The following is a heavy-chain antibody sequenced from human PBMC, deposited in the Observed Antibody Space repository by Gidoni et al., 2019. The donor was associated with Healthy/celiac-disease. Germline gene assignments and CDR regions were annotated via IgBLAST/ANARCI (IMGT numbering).Heavy chain of an antibody. D-gene: IGHD2-2*01. CDR3: ASGVVVVPAALPFDY. Sequence: EVQLVESGGGMVKPGGSLRLSCAASGFTFSSYSMNWVRQAPGKGLEWVSSISSSSSYIYYADSVKGRFTISRDNAKNSLYLQMNSLRAEDTAVYYCASGVVVVPAALPFDYWGQGTLVTVSS. CDR2: ISSSSSYI. J-gene: IGHJ4*02. CDR1: GFTFSSYS. V-gene: IGHV3-21*01.